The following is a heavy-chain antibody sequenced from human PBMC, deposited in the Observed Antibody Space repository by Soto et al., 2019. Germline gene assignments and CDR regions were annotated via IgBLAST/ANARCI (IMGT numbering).Heavy chain of an antibody. CDR1: GGTFSSYG. Sequence: QVQLVQSGAEVKKPGSSVKVSCKASGGTFSSYGISWVRQAPGQGLEWMGGIIPIFGTANYAQKFQGRVTITADESTSIAYMELSSLRSEDTAVNYCARDVTITIFGVDYYYGMDVWGQGTTVTVSS. CDR2: IIPIFGTA. V-gene: IGHV1-69*12. J-gene: IGHJ6*02. CDR3: ARDVTITIFGVDYYYGMDV. D-gene: IGHD3-3*01.